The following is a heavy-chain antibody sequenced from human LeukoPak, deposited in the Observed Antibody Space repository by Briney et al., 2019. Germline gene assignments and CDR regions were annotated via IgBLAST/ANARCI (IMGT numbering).Heavy chain of an antibody. Sequence: SETLSLTCTVSGGSISSSNSYWGWIRQPPGKELEWIGKIYYSGSTYYNPSLKSRVAISVDTSKNQFSLKLSSVTAADTAVYYCAGQHDFWSGYYTYPNFDYWGQGTLVTVSS. CDR3: AGQHDFWSGYYTYPNFDY. V-gene: IGHV4-39*01. J-gene: IGHJ4*02. D-gene: IGHD3-3*01. CDR1: GGSISSSNSY. CDR2: IYYSGST.